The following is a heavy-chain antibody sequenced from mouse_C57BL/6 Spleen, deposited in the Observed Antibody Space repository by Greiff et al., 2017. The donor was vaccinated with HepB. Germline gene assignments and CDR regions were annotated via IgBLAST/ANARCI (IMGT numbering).Heavy chain of an antibody. J-gene: IGHJ4*01. CDR3: TMGLSIYYGNYGDAMDY. Sequence: EVKLVESGGGLVQPGGSMKLSCAASGFTFSDAWMDWVRQSPEKGLEWVAEIRNKANNHATYYAESVKGRFTISRDYSKSSVYLQMNSLRSEDTGIYYCTMGLSIYYGNYGDAMDYWGQGTSVTVSS. CDR1: GFTFSDAW. D-gene: IGHD2-1*01. CDR2: IRNKANNHAT. V-gene: IGHV6-6*01.